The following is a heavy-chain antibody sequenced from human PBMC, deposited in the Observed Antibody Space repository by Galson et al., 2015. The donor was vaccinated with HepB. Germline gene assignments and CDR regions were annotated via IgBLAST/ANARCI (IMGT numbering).Heavy chain of an antibody. D-gene: IGHD5-18*01. CDR3: AREPGDTAEGHEEGL. CDR1: GFTFSSYA. J-gene: IGHJ4*02. V-gene: IGHV3-30*04. Sequence: SLRLSCAASGFTFSSYAMHWVRQAPGKGLEWVAVISYDGSNKYYADSVKGRFTISRDNSKNTLYLQMNSLRAEDTAVYYCAREPGDTAEGHEEGLWGQGTLVTVSS. CDR2: ISYDGSNK.